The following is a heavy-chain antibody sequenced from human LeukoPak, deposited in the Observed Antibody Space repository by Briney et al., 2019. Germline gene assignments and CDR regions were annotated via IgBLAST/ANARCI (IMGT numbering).Heavy chain of an antibody. V-gene: IGHV3-23*01. D-gene: IGHD6-13*01. J-gene: IGHJ3*02. CDR1: GFTFSSYS. CDR2: ISGSGGST. Sequence: GGSLRLSCAATGFTFSSYSMNWVRQAPGKGLEWVSAISGSGGSTYYADSVKGRFTISRDNSKNTLYLQMNSLRAEDTAVYYCAKTYSSSWYSAFDIWGQGTMVTVSS. CDR3: AKTYSSSWYSAFDI.